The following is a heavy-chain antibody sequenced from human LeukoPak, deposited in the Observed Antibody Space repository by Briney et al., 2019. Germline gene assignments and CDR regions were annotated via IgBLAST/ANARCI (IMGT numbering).Heavy chain of an antibody. CDR2: ISAYNGNT. V-gene: IGHV1-18*01. J-gene: IGHJ4*02. CDR3: ARGYDYVWGSYPVDY. CDR1: GYTFTSYG. Sequence: ASVKVSCKASGYTFTSYGISWVRQAPGQGLEWTGWISAYNGNTNYAQKLQGRVTMTTDTSTSTAYMELRSLRSDDTAVYYCARGYDYVWGSYPVDYWGQGTLVTVSS. D-gene: IGHD3-16*02.